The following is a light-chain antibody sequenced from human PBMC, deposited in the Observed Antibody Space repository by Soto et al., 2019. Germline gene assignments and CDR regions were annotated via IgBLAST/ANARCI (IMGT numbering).Light chain of an antibody. Sequence: QTVVTQEPSFSVSPGRTVTLTCGLSSASVSTSYYPSWYQQTPGQAPRTLINSTNTRSSGVPDRFSGSILGNKAALTITGAQADDESDYYCELYMGSGIWVFGGGTKLTVL. V-gene: IGLV8-61*01. CDR3: ELYMGSGIWV. CDR1: SASVSTSYY. J-gene: IGLJ3*02. CDR2: STN.